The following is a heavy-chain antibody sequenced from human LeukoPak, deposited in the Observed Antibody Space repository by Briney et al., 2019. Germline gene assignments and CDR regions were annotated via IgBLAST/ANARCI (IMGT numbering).Heavy chain of an antibody. CDR3: ARGGVGVSYAFDI. J-gene: IGHJ3*02. CDR2: IYTSGST. Sequence: SETLSLTCTVSGGSISSGSYYWSWIRQPAGKGLEWIGRIYTSGSTNYNPSLKSRVTISVDTSKNQFSLKLSSVTAADTAVYYCARGGVGVSYAFDIWGQGTMVTVSS. V-gene: IGHV4-61*02. CDR1: GGSISSGSYY. D-gene: IGHD1-26*01.